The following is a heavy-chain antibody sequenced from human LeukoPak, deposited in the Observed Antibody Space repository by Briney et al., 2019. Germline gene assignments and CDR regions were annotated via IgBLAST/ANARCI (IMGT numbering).Heavy chain of an antibody. J-gene: IGHJ4*02. V-gene: IGHV4-59*01. CDR1: GASISSYY. D-gene: IGHD3-22*01. CDR3: ARSWGYYDSSGYWV. Sequence: SETLSLTCTVSGASISSYYWSWIRQPPGKGLEWVGYIYYSGSTNYNPSLKSRVTISVDTSKNQFSLKLSSVTAADTAVYYCARSWGYYDSSGYWVWGQGTLVTVSS. CDR2: IYYSGST.